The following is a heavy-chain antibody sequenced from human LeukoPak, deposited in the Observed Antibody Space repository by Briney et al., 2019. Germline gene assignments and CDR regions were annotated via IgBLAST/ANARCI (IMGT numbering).Heavy chain of an antibody. V-gene: IGHV4-34*01. Sequence: KASETLSLTCAVYGGSFSRYSWNWIRQPPGKGLEWIGEINHSGSTNYNPSLKSRVTISVDTSKNQFSLKVNSVIAADTAVYYCARGDVDPYVFDIWGQGTMVTVSS. CDR2: INHSGST. CDR1: GGSFSRYS. CDR3: ARGDVDPYVFDI. J-gene: IGHJ3*02. D-gene: IGHD3-10*02.